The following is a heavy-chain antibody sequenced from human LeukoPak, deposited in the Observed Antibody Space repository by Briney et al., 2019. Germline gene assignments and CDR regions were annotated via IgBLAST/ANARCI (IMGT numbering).Heavy chain of an antibody. D-gene: IGHD2-2*01. Sequence: ASVKVSCKVSGYTLTELSMHWVRQAPGKGLEWMGGFDPEDGETIYAQKFQGRVTMTTDTSTSTAYMELRSLRSDDTAVYYCARDREGYIVVVPAAMGYWGQGTLVTVSS. CDR2: FDPEDGET. CDR1: GYTLTELS. J-gene: IGHJ4*02. CDR3: ARDREGYIVVVPAAMGY. V-gene: IGHV1-24*01.